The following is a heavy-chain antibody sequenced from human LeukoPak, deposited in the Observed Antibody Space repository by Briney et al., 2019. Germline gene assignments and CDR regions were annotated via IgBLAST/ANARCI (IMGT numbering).Heavy chain of an antibody. CDR2: INPNSGGT. Sequence: GVSVKVSCKASGYTFTGYYMHWVRQAPGQGLEWMGWINPNSGGTNYAQKFQGRVTMTRDTSISTAYMELSRLRSDDTAVYYCARGSGWYSSVGYFDYWGQGTLVTVSS. J-gene: IGHJ4*02. CDR1: GYTFTGYY. CDR3: ARGSGWYSSVGYFDY. V-gene: IGHV1-2*02. D-gene: IGHD6-19*01.